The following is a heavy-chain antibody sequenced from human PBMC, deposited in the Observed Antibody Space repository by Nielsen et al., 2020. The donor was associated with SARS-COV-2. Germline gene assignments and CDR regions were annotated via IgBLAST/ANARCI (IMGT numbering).Heavy chain of an antibody. V-gene: IGHV4-34*01. D-gene: IGHD2-2*01. CDR3: ATRRVVPAALNWFDP. CDR2: INHSGST. J-gene: IGHJ5*02. CDR1: GGSISSYY. Sequence: SETLSLTCTVSGGSISSYYWSWIRQPPGKGLEWIGEINHSGSTNYNPSLKSRVTISVDTSKNQFSLKLSSVTAADTAVYYCATRRVVPAALNWFDPWGQGTLVTVSS.